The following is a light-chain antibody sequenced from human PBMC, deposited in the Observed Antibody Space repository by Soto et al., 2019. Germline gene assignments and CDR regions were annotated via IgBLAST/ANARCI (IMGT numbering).Light chain of an antibody. V-gene: IGLV2-8*01. CDR3: SSFSGSNNYV. CDR1: SSDVGDYNF. Sequence: QSALTQPPSASGSPGQSVTISCTGTSSDVGDYNFVSWYQQHPGKAPKLMIYEVSERPSGVPDRFSGSKSGNTASLTVSGLQAEDEADYCCSSFSGSNNYVFGTGTKLTV. CDR2: EVS. J-gene: IGLJ1*01.